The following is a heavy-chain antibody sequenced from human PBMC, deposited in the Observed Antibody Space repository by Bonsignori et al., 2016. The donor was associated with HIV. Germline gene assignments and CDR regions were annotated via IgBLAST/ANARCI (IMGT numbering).Heavy chain of an antibody. J-gene: IGHJ6*03. V-gene: IGHV1-69*10. Sequence: WVRQAPGQGLEWMGGIIPILGIANYAQKFQGRVTITADKSTSTAYMELSSLRSEDTAVYYCASDLKGRDGYMEVHYYYYMDVWGKGTTVTVSS. CDR2: IIPILGIA. D-gene: IGHD5-24*01. CDR3: ASDLKGRDGYMEVHYYYYMDV.